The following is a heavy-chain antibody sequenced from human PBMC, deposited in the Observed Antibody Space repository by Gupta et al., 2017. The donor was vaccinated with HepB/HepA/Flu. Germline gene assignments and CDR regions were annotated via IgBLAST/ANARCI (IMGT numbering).Heavy chain of an antibody. CDR2: ISSSSSTI. V-gene: IGHV3-48*02. J-gene: IGHJ3*02. Sequence: EAQLVESGGSWVQRGGSMRLSCAAAGFTFSSYSMNWVRQAPGKGLEWVSYISSSSSTIYYADSVKGRFTISRDNAKNSLYLQMNSLRDEDTAVYYCARNDYVGFPIWGQGTMVTVSS. CDR1: GFTFSSYS. D-gene: IGHD4-17*01. CDR3: ARNDYVGFPI.